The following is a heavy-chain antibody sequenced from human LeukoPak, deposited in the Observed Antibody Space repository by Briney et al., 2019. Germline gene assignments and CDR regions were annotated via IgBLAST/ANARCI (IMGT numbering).Heavy chain of an antibody. CDR2: IYTSGST. D-gene: IGHD2-2*01. CDR1: GGSISSGSYY. CDR3: ARSIYIVVVPAAAYYYGMNV. Sequence: PSETLSLTCTVSGGSISSGSYYWSWIRQPAGKGLEWIGRIYTSGSTNYNPPLKSRVTISVDTSKNQFSLKLSSVTAADTAVYYCARSIYIVVVPAAAYYYGMNVWGQGTTVTVSS. V-gene: IGHV4-61*02. J-gene: IGHJ6*02.